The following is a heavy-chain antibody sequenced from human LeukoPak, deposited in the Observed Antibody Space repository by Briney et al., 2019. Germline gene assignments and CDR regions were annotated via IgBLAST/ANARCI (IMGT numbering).Heavy chain of an antibody. CDR3: AKKSGPGTDPLDW. CDR1: GFSFSTYS. J-gene: IGHJ4*02. CDR2: ISDNGDIT. V-gene: IGHV3-23*01. D-gene: IGHD3-10*01. Sequence: GGSLRLSCVASGFSFSTYSMSWVRQTPEKGLEWVSVISDNGDITKYADSVRGRFTMSRDNSKNTLFLQMNTLRADDTALYYCAKKSGPGTDPLDWWGQGTLVTVSS.